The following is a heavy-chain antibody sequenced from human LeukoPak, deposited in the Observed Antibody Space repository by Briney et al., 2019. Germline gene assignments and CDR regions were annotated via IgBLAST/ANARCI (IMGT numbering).Heavy chain of an antibody. J-gene: IGHJ6*03. CDR3: ARRGAVLSQGLIYYYYYMDV. Sequence: ASVKVSCKASGYTFTSYGISWVRQAPGQGLEWMGWISAYNGNTNYAQKLQGRVTMTTDTSTSTAYMELRSLRSDDTAVYYCARRGAVLSQGLIYYYYYMDVWGKGNTVTVSS. CDR2: ISAYNGNT. D-gene: IGHD2-8*01. CDR1: GYTFTSYG. V-gene: IGHV1-18*01.